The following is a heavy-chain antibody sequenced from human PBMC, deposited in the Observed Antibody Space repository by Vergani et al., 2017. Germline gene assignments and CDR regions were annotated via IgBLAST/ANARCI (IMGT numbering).Heavy chain of an antibody. CDR2: ISAYNGNT. J-gene: IGHJ4*02. CDR1: GYTFTSYG. V-gene: IGHV1-18*01. CDR3: ARENYYDSSVFTTTHPDY. Sequence: QVQLVQSGAEVKKPGASVKVSCKASGYTFTSYGISWVRQAPGQGLEWMGWISAYNGNTNYAQKLQGRVTMTTDTSTSTAYMELRSLSSDDTAVYYCARENYYDSSVFTTTHPDYWGQGTLVTVSS. D-gene: IGHD3-22*01.